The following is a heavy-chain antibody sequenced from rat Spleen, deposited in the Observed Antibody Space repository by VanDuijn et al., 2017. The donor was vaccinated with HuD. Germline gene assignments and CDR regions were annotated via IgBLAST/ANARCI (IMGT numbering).Heavy chain of an antibody. D-gene: IGHD4-3*01. J-gene: IGHJ3*01. CDR1: GFTFSNYD. CDR3: ARQDTSGYSNWFAY. CDR2: ISPSGVT. V-gene: IGHV5-25*01. Sequence: EVQVVESGGGLVQPGRSLKLSCAASGFTFSNYDMAWVRQAPTKGLEWVASISPSGVTYYRDSVKGRFTVSRENAKSTLYLLMDSLRSEDTATYYCARQDTSGYSNWFAYWGQGTLVTVSS.